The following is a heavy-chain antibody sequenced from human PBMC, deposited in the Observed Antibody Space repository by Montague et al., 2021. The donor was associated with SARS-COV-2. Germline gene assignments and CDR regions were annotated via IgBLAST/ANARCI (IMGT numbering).Heavy chain of an antibody. CDR3: ARAMIVVTGDAFDI. J-gene: IGHJ3*02. Sequence: SETLSLTCSVSGGSISTTNWWCWFRQPPGKGLEWIGEISHSGNTNYNSSVRSRVTISLDKPKNQYSLKLSSVTAADTAAYYCARAMIVVTGDAFDIWGRGTKVIVST. D-gene: IGHD3-22*01. CDR1: GGSISTTNW. V-gene: IGHV4-4*02. CDR2: ISHSGNT.